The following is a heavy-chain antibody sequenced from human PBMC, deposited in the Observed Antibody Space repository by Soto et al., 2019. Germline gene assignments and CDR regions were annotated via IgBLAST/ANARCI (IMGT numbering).Heavy chain of an antibody. Sequence: GGSLRLSCAASGFTVSSNYMSWVRQAPGKGLEWVAVIWYDGSDEYYGDSVKGRFTISRDNAKNTLYLQMNSLRVEDAAVYYCAAGGSGYYANWGQGTLVTVSS. CDR1: GFTVSSNY. D-gene: IGHD3-22*01. CDR2: IWYDGSDE. J-gene: IGHJ4*02. V-gene: IGHV3-33*08. CDR3: AAGGSGYYAN.